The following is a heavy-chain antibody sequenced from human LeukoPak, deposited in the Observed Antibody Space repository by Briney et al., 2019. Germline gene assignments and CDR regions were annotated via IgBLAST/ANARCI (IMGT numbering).Heavy chain of an antibody. CDR3: ATKGRLPFDY. CDR2: IYYSGST. V-gene: IGHV4-61*01. Sequence: SETLSLTCTVSGGSFSSGSYYWSWIRQPPGKGLEWIGYIYYSGSTNYNPSLKSRVTISVDTSKNQFSLKLSSVTAADTAVYYCATKGRLPFDYWGQGTLVTVSS. D-gene: IGHD4-11*01. CDR1: GGSFSSGSYY. J-gene: IGHJ4*02.